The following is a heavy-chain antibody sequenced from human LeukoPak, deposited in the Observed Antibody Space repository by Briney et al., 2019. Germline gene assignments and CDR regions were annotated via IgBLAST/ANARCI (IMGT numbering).Heavy chain of an antibody. CDR3: ARSGGGTYFDN. Sequence: GGSLRLSCAASGLIFSSYGMHWVRQAPGKGLQWVAVIWSDGSNKDYGDSVKGRFTISRGDSKNTLYLQMNSLRADDTAVYYCARSGGGTYFDNWGQGTLVTVSS. D-gene: IGHD2-15*01. CDR1: GLIFSSYG. J-gene: IGHJ4*02. CDR2: IWSDGSNK. V-gene: IGHV3-30*12.